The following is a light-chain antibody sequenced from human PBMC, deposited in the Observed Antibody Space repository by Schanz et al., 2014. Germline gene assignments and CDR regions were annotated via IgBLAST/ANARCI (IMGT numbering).Light chain of an antibody. CDR2: GAS. V-gene: IGKV1-9*01. J-gene: IGKJ5*01. Sequence: IQLTQSPSSLSASVGDRVTITCRASQGIGSYLAWYQQKPGKAPELLIHGASTLQSGVPSRFSGSVSGTDFTLTISSLQPEDFATYYCQQLNSYPQAFGQGTRLEIK. CDR1: QGIGSY. CDR3: QQLNSYPQA.